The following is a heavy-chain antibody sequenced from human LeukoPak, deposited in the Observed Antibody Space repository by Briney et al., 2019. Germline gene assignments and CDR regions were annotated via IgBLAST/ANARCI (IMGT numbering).Heavy chain of an antibody. Sequence: AGGSLRLSCGASGFTFSSYAMSWVRQAPGKGLEWVSVMSGSGGPTYYADSVKGRFTISRDNSKNTLYLQLNSLRADDTAVYYCAKLQAGYFDSSGYHFDYWGQGTLVTVSS. D-gene: IGHD3-22*01. CDR1: GFTFSSYA. CDR3: AKLQAGYFDSSGYHFDY. J-gene: IGHJ4*02. CDR2: MSGSGGPT. V-gene: IGHV3-23*01.